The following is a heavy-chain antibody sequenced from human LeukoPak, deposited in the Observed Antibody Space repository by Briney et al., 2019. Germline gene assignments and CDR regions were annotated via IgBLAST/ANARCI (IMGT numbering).Heavy chain of an antibody. CDR2: IKQDGSEK. D-gene: IGHD6-19*01. V-gene: IGHV3-7*04. Sequence: PGGSLRLSCAAPGFTFSSYWMSWVRQAPGKGLEWVANIKQDGSEKYYVDSVKGRFTISRDNSKNTLYLQMNSLRAEDTAVYYCAKETAVVGWYHGMDVWGQWTTVTVSS. J-gene: IGHJ6*02. CDR1: GFTFSSYW. CDR3: AKETAVVGWYHGMDV.